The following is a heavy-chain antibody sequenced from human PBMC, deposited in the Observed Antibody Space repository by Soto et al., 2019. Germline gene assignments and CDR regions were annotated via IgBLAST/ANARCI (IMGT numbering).Heavy chain of an antibody. Sequence: SETLSLTCTVSGGSISSYYWSWIRQPPGKGLEWIGYIYYSGSTNYNPSLKSRVTISVDTSKNQFSLKLSSVTAADTAVYYCARGGRYYDILTGYYRGTSFDYWGQGTLVTVSS. D-gene: IGHD3-9*01. CDR1: GGSISSYY. CDR3: ARGGRYYDILTGYYRGTSFDY. J-gene: IGHJ4*02. V-gene: IGHV4-59*01. CDR2: IYYSGST.